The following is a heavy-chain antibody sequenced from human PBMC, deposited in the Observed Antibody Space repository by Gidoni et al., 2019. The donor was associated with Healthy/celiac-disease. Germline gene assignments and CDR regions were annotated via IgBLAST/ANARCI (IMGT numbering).Heavy chain of an antibody. V-gene: IGHV3-30*03. J-gene: IGHJ6*04. Sequence: QVQPVESGGGVVQPGMSLRLSCAASGFTFSSYGMHWVRQAPGKGLEWVAVISYDGSNKYYADSVKGRFTISRDNSKNTLYLQMNSLRAEDTAVYYCARIVPPKDVWGKGTTVTVSS. D-gene: IGHD3-16*02. CDR1: GFTFSSYG. CDR2: ISYDGSNK. CDR3: ARIVPPKDV.